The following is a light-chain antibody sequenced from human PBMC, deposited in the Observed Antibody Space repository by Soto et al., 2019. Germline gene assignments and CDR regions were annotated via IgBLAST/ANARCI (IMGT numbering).Light chain of an antibody. J-gene: IGKJ1*01. CDR3: QQAYGAPPT. V-gene: IGKV1-6*01. CDR1: QGIRDY. Sequence: AIQMTQSPSSLSASVGDRVTITGRASQGIRDYLAWYQQKPGNAPKLLIYAASILQSGVPSRFSGSGSGTVFTLTISRLQPEDFATYYCQQAYGAPPTFGQGTKVDI. CDR2: AAS.